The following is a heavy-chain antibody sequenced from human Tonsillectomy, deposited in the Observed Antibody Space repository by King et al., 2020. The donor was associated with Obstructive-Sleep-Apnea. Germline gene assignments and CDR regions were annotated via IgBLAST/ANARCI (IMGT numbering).Heavy chain of an antibody. J-gene: IGHJ5*02. D-gene: IGHD2-2*01. CDR3: ARETTGGYCSSTSCPRWFGP. CDR2: VYYSGST. V-gene: IGHV4-59*01. CDR1: GGSINYYY. Sequence: KLQESGPGLVKPSETLSLTCTVSGGSINYYYWNWIRQPPGKGLEWIGYVYYSGSTNYNPSLKSRVTISVDTSKNQFSLKLRSVTAADTAVYYCARETTGGYCSSTSCPRWFGPWGQGTLVTVSS.